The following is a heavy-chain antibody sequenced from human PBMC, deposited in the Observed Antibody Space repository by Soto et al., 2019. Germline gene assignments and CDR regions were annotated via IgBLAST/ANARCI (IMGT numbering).Heavy chain of an antibody. V-gene: IGHV4-59*01. J-gene: IGHJ5*02. Sequence: SETLSLTCTVSGGPISSYYWSWIRQPPGKGLEWIGYIYYSGSTNYNPSLKSRVTISVDTSKNQFSLKLSSVTAADTAVYYCARVPAYYDFWSGSTLGVWFDPWGQGTLVTVSS. CDR3: ARVPAYYDFWSGSTLGVWFDP. D-gene: IGHD3-3*01. CDR2: IYYSGST. CDR1: GGPISSYY.